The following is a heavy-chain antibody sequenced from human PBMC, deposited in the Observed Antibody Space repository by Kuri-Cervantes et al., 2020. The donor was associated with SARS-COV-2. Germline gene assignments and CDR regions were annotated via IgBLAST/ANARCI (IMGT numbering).Heavy chain of an antibody. V-gene: IGHV3-7*01. D-gene: IGHD3-9*01. CDR3: ARDTVRYTDAFDI. J-gene: IGHJ3*02. CDR2: IKQDGSEK. Sequence: GESLKISCTASGFTFSSYGMHWVRQAPGKGLEWVANIKQDGSEKYYVDSVKDRFTISRDNAKNSLYLQMNSLRAEDTAVYYCARDTVRYTDAFDIWGQGTMVTVSS. CDR1: GFTFSSYG.